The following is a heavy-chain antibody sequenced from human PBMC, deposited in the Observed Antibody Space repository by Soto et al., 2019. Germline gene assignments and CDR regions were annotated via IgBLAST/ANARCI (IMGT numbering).Heavy chain of an antibody. CDR1: GFAFSDSY. Sequence: QVQLVESGGGLVKPGGSLRLSCAAVGFAFSDSYARWIRQAPGKGLECTSYISSSGSTINYADSVKGRFTISRDNAKNSLYLQMNSRRAEDTAVYYCVRGRYCMDVWGQGTTVTVSS. J-gene: IGHJ6*02. CDR2: ISSSGSTI. CDR3: VRGRYCMDV. V-gene: IGHV3-11*01.